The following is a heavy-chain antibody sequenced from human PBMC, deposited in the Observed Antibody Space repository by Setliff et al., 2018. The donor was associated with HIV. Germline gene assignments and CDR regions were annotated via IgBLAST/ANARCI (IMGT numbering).Heavy chain of an antibody. J-gene: IGHJ4*02. D-gene: IGHD5-18*01. CDR3: AKGSLPSGYSYGFFDY. CDR2: IWYDGSNK. V-gene: IGHV3-33*06. CDR1: GFTFSSYG. Sequence: LRLSCAASGFTFSSYGMHWVRQAPGKGLEWVAVIWYDGSNKYYADSVKGRFTISRDNSKNTLYLRMNSLRAEDTAVYYCAKGSLPSGYSYGFFDYWGQGTLVTVSS.